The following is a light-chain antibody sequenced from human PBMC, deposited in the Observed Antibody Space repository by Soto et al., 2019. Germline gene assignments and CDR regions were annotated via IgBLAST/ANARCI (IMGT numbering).Light chain of an antibody. CDR2: DVS. Sequence: QSVLTQPASVSGSPGQSITISCTGTSSDVGGYNYVSWYQHHPGKAPKLMIYDVSNRPSGVSNRFSGSKSGNTASLTISGLQAEDEADYYCNSYTSTSTSYVFGTETKLTVL. V-gene: IGLV2-14*03. CDR3: NSYTSTSTSYV. CDR1: SSDVGGYNY. J-gene: IGLJ1*01.